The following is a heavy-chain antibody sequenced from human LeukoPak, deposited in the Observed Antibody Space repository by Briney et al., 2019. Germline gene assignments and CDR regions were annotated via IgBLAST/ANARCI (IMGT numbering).Heavy chain of an antibody. J-gene: IGHJ4*02. CDR1: GYTFTSYG. D-gene: IGHD6-6*01. V-gene: IGHV1-18*01. Sequence: ASVKVSCKASGYTFTSYGISWVRQAPGQGLEWMGWISAYNGNTNYAQKLQGRVTMTTDTSTSTAYVELRSLRSDDTAVYYCVGEGYSSSSGGAYFDYWGQGTPVTVSS. CDR2: ISAYNGNT. CDR3: VGEGYSSSSGGAYFDY.